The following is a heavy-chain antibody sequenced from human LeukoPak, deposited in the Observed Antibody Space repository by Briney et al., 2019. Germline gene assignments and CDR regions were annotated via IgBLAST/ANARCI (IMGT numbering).Heavy chain of an antibody. CDR3: ARGGKLDSGSYQQGD. CDR1: GYTFTSYG. CDR2: ISVYNGNT. D-gene: IGHD1-26*01. Sequence: ASVKVSCKASGYTFTSYGISWVRQAPGQGLEWMGWISVYNGNTNYAQKLQGRVTMTTDTSTSTAYMELRSLRSDDTAVYYCARGGKLDSGSYQQGDWGQGTLVTVSS. J-gene: IGHJ4*02. V-gene: IGHV1-18*01.